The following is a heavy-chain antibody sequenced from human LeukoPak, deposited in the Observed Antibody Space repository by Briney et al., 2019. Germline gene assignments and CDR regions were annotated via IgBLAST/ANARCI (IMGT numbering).Heavy chain of an antibody. J-gene: IGHJ4*02. CDR3: ARDDNLSY. CDR2: ISYDGSNK. D-gene: IGHD3-22*01. Sequence: GGSLRLSCAASGFTFSSYAMHWVRQAPGKGLEWVAVISYDGSNKYYADSVKGRFTISRDNSKNTLYLQMNSLRAEDTAVYYCARDDNLSYWGQGTLVTVSS. CDR1: GFTFSSYA. V-gene: IGHV3-30-3*01.